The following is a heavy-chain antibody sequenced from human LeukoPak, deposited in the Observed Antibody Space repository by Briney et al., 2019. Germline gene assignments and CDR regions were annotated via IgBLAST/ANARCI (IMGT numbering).Heavy chain of an antibody. V-gene: IGHV4-61*08. Sequence: SETLSLTCTVSGGSISSGGYYWSWIRQPPGKGLEWIGEINHSGSTNYNPSLKSRVTMSVDTSKNQFSLKLSSVTAADTAVYYCAREGPPHCTNGVCYTAYYYYGMDVWGQGTTVTVSS. CDR1: GGSISSGGYY. CDR3: AREGPPHCTNGVCYTAYYYYGMDV. CDR2: INHSGST. J-gene: IGHJ6*02. D-gene: IGHD2-8*01.